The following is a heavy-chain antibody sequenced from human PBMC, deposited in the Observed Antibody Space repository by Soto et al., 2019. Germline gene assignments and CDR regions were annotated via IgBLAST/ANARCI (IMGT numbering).Heavy chain of an antibody. CDR2: IIPIFGTA. J-gene: IGHJ6*02. CDR3: ARDQDYDILTGYSPTYYCYGMDV. CDR1: GGTFSSYA. D-gene: IGHD3-9*01. Sequence: SVKVSCKASGGTFSSYAISWVRQAPGQGLEWMGGIIPIFGTANYAQKFQGRVTITADESTSTAYMELSSLRSEDTAVYYCARDQDYDILTGYSPTYYCYGMDVWGQGTTVTVSS. V-gene: IGHV1-69*13.